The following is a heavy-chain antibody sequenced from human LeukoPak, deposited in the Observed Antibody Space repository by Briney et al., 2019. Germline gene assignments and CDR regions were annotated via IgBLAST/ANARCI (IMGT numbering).Heavy chain of an antibody. CDR3: ARLYDILTGYYTQPGLSSLDY. D-gene: IGHD3-9*01. Sequence: ASVKVSCKASGYTFTSYGISWVRQAPGQGLEWMGWISAYNGNTNYAQKLQGRVTVTTDTSTSTAYMELRSLRSDDTAVYYCARLYDILTGYYTQPGLSSLDYWGQGTLVTVSS. CDR1: GYTFTSYG. J-gene: IGHJ4*02. CDR2: ISAYNGNT. V-gene: IGHV1-18*01.